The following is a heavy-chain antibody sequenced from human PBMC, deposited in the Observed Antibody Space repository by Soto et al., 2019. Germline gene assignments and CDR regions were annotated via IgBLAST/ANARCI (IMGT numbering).Heavy chain of an antibody. CDR1: GFTFSSYS. D-gene: IGHD3-22*01. CDR3: ARDIDYYDSSGYYRDY. V-gene: IGHV3-21*01. J-gene: IGHJ4*02. CDR2: ISSSSSYI. Sequence: EVQLVESGGGLVKPGGSLRLSCAASGFTFSSYSMNWVRQAPGKGLEWVSSISSSSSYIYYADSVKGRFTISRDNAKNSLYLQMNSLRAEDTAVCYCARDIDYYDSSGYYRDYWGQGTLVTVSS.